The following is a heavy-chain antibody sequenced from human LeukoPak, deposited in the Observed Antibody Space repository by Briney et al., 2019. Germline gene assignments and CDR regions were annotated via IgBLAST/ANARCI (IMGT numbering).Heavy chain of an antibody. J-gene: IGHJ6*02. CDR2: INPNSGGT. CDR1: GYTFTGYY. CDR3: ASGEVGVVYRADGRYYYYYHAMDV. Sequence: ASVKVSCKASGYTFTGYYMHWVRQAPGQGLEWMGRINPNSGGTNYAQKFQGRVTMTRDTSISTAYMELSRLRSDDTAVYYCASGEVGVVYRADGRYYYYYHAMDVWGQGTTVTVSS. D-gene: IGHD2-15*01. V-gene: IGHV1-2*06.